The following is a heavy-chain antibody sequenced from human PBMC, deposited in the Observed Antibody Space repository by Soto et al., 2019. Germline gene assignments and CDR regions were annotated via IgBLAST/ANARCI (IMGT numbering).Heavy chain of an antibody. Sequence: EVQLLESGGGLVQPGGSLRLSCAASGFTFSSYAMSWVRQAPGKGLEWVSAISGSGGSTYYADSVKGRFTISRDNSKNTRYLQMNSLRAEDTAVYYCAKASGYSSSWPPFDYWGQGTLVTVSS. J-gene: IGHJ4*02. V-gene: IGHV3-23*01. D-gene: IGHD6-13*01. CDR2: ISGSGGST. CDR1: GFTFSSYA. CDR3: AKASGYSSSWPPFDY.